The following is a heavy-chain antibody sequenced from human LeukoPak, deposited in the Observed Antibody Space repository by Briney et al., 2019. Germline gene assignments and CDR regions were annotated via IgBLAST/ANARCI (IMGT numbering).Heavy chain of an antibody. D-gene: IGHD2-8*01. CDR2: ISYDGSNK. V-gene: IGHV3-30-3*01. Sequence: PGGSLRLSCAASGFSFNNYAMHWVRQAPGKGLEWVALISYDGSNKYYADSVKGRFTISRDNAKNSLYLQMNSLRAEDTAVYYCARGGCTNGVCSYYFDYWGQGTLVTVSS. J-gene: IGHJ4*02. CDR3: ARGGCTNGVCSYYFDY. CDR1: GFSFNNYA.